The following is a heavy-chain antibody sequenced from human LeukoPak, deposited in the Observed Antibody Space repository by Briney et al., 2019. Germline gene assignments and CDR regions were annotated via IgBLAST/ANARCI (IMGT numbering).Heavy chain of an antibody. CDR3: ARHDYRNWFDP. Sequence: PSETLSLTCTVSGGSIGDYYWSWIRQPPGKGLEWIGYIYYSGSTNYKSSLKSRITISVDTSKNQFSLKLSSVTAADTAVYYCARHDYRNWFDPWGQGTLVTVSS. CDR2: IYYSGST. D-gene: IGHD4-11*01. J-gene: IGHJ5*02. CDR1: GGSIGDYY. V-gene: IGHV4-59*08.